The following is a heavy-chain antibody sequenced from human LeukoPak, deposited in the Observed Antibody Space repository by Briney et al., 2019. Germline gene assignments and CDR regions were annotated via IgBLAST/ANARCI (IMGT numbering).Heavy chain of an antibody. V-gene: IGHV1-46*01. J-gene: IGHJ4*02. Sequence: ASVKVSCKASGYTFTSYYMHWVRQAPGQWLEWMGIINPSGGSTSYAQKFQGRVTMTRDTSTSTVYMEMSSLRSEDTAVYYCARDASYYDFWSGYYNFDYWGQGTLVTVSS. CDR1: GYTFTSYY. CDR2: INPSGGST. D-gene: IGHD3-3*01. CDR3: ARDASYYDFWSGYYNFDY.